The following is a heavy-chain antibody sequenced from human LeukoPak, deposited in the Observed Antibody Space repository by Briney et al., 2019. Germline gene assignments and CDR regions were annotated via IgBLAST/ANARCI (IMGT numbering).Heavy chain of an antibody. CDR2: ISYDGNNK. D-gene: IGHD2-2*01. J-gene: IGHJ6*02. Sequence: GGSLRLSCAASGFTFSSYAMHWVRQAPGKGLEWVALISYDGNNKYYADSVKGRFTISRDNSKNTLYLQMNSLRAEDTAVYYCAREDCSSTGCQGGMDVWGQGTTVTVSS. CDR1: GFTFSSYA. CDR3: AREDCSSTGCQGGMDV. V-gene: IGHV3-30-3*01.